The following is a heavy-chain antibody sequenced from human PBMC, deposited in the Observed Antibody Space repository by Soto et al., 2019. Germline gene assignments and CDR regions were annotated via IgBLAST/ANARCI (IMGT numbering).Heavy chain of an antibody. CDR1: GGSISSGGYY. J-gene: IGHJ4*02. CDR2: IYYSGST. V-gene: IGHV4-31*03. CDR3: AGVGDSGGCYHVDF. Sequence: QVQLQESGPGLVKPSQTLSLTCTVSGGSISSGGYYWSWIRQHPGKGLEWIGYIYYSGSTYYNPSRKGRVTISVDTSKNQFSLKLSSVTAADTAVYYCAGVGDSGGCYHVDFWGQGTLVAVSS. D-gene: IGHD3-22*01.